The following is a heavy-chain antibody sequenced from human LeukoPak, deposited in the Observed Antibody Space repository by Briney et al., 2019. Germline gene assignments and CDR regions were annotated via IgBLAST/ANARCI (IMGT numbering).Heavy chain of an antibody. CDR3: ARGYGSGVIDY. J-gene: IGHJ4*02. CDR1: GFTFSSYA. Sequence: GGSLRLSCAASGFTFSSYAMSWVRQAPGKGLEWVSAISGSAGSTYYADSVKGRFTVSRDNSKNTLYLQMNSLRAEDTAVYYCARGYGSGVIDYWGQGTLVTVSS. V-gene: IGHV3-23*01. CDR2: ISGSAGST. D-gene: IGHD3-10*01.